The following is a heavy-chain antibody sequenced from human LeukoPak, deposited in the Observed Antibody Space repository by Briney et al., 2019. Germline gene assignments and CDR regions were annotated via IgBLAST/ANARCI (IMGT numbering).Heavy chain of an antibody. Sequence: ASVTVSCKASGGTFSSYAISWVRQAPGQGLEWMGGIIPIFGTADYAQKFQGRVTITADKSTSTAYMELSSLRSEDTAVYYCARNPTRQQLDYYYYYMDVWGKGTTVTVSS. CDR1: GGTFSSYA. V-gene: IGHV1-69*06. CDR3: ARNPTRQQLDYYYYYMDV. CDR2: IIPIFGTA. D-gene: IGHD6-13*01. J-gene: IGHJ6*03.